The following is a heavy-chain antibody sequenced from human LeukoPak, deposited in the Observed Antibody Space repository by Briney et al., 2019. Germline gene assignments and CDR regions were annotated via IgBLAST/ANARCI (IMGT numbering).Heavy chain of an antibody. D-gene: IGHD2-2*01. CDR2: ISSSSSYI. Sequence: GGSLRLSCAASGFTFSSYSMNWVRQAPGKGLEWVSSISSSSSYIYYADSVKGRFTISRDNAKNSLYLQMNSLRAEDTAVYYCARGAVPAAHLDYWGQGTLVTVSS. J-gene: IGHJ4*02. CDR1: GFTFSSYS. CDR3: ARGAVPAAHLDY. V-gene: IGHV3-21*01.